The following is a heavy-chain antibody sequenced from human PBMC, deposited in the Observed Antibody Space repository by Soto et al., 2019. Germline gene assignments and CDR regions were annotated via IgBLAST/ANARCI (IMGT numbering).Heavy chain of an antibody. D-gene: IGHD3-3*01. CDR3: ARVGQGYYDFWSGLNY. J-gene: IGHJ4*02. CDR2: INAGNGNT. CDR1: GYTFTNYA. Sequence: ASVKVSCKASGYTFTNYAMHWVRQAPGQRLEWMGWINAGNGNTKYSQTFQGRVTITRDTSASTAYMELSRLRSEDTAVYFCARVGQGYYDFWSGLNYWGQGTLVTVSS. V-gene: IGHV1-3*01.